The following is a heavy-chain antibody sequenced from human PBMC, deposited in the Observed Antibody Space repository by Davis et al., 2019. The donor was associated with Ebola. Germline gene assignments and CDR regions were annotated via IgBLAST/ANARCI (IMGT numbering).Heavy chain of an antibody. CDR1: GFTFSGSA. D-gene: IGHD6-13*01. Sequence: PGGSLRLSCAASGFTFSGSAMHWVRQASGKGLEWVGHIRSKPNSYATGYAASVKGRFTISRDDSKNTAYLQMNSLKTEDTAVYYCARVGQNIAAGNAGPGFDYWGQGTLVTVSS. V-gene: IGHV3-73*01. J-gene: IGHJ4*02. CDR3: ARVGQNIAAGNAGPGFDY. CDR2: IRSKPNSYAT.